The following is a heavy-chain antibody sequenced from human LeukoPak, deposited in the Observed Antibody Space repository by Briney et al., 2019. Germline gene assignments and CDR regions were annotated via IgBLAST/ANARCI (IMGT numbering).Heavy chain of an antibody. CDR3: ARDLSLGYCSGGSCYGLDY. CDR1: GFTFSDYY. D-gene: IGHD2-15*01. V-gene: IGHV3-11*01. Sequence: GGSLRLSCAASGFTFSDYYMSWIRQAPGKGLEWVSYISSSGSTIYYADSVKGRFTISRDNAKNSLYLQMNSLRAEDTAVYYCARDLSLGYCSGGSCYGLDYWGQGTLITVSS. CDR2: ISSSGSTI. J-gene: IGHJ4*02.